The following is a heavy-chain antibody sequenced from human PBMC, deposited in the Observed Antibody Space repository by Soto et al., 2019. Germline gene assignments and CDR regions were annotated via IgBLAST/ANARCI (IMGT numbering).Heavy chain of an antibody. V-gene: IGHV3-30-3*01. CDR3: ARVRGYSYGNFSDY. J-gene: IGHJ4*02. CDR1: GFTFSSYA. D-gene: IGHD5-18*01. Sequence: SLRLSCSDSGFTFSSYAMHWVRQAPGKGLEWVAVISYDGSNKYYADSVKGRFTISRDNSKNTLYLQMNSLRAEDTAVYYCARVRGYSYGNFSDYWGQGTLVTVSS. CDR2: ISYDGSNK.